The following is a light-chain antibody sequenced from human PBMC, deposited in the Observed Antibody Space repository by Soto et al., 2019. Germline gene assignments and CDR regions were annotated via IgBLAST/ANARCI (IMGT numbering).Light chain of an antibody. Sequence: DIQMTQSPSSLSASVGDRVTVTCRASQGISNYLAWYQQKPGKVPKLLISAASTLQSGDPSRFRGSGSGTDFPLTISSLQPEYVATYYCQNYNSAPFTFGAGTKVDIK. CDR1: QGISNY. CDR3: QNYNSAPFT. J-gene: IGKJ3*01. V-gene: IGKV1-27*01. CDR2: AAS.